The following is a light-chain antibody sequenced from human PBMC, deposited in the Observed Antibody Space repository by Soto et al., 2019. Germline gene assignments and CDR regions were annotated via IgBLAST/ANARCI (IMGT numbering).Light chain of an antibody. J-gene: IGKJ1*01. CDR1: KSVSKS. Sequence: EIVLTQSPDTLSLSPGERATLSCRASKSVSKSLVWYQQKPGQAPRLLIYNASNRATGIPVRFSGSGSGTDFTLTISSLAPEDFAVYYCQQRHKWPRTFGQGTRVEI. CDR2: NAS. CDR3: QQRHKWPRT. V-gene: IGKV3-11*01.